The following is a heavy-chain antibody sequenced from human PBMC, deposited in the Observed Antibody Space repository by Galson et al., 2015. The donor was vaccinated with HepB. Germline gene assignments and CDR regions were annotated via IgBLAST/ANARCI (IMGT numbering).Heavy chain of an antibody. V-gene: IGHV3-30*02. J-gene: IGHJ1*01. CDR2: IRYNGYEK. Sequence: SLRLSCAASAFTFSNFGMHWVRQAPGKGLEWVAFIRYNGYEKYYADSVKGRFAISRDNSKNTLYLQLISLRVEDTGVYYCAKDTSPYCSSTSCYEGYFKHWGQGTLVTVSS. CDR3: AKDTSPYCSSTSCYEGYFKH. D-gene: IGHD2-2*01. CDR1: AFTFSNFG.